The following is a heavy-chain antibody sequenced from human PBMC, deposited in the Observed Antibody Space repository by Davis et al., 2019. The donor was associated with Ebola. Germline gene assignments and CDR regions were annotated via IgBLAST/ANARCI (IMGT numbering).Heavy chain of an antibody. Sequence: SETLSLTCAVSGGSISSGGYSWSWIRQPPGKGLEWIGYIYHSGSTYYNPSLKSRVTISVDRSKNQFSLKLSSVTAADTAVYYCARGRGIYCSGGSCYPGLDYWGQGTLVTVSS. CDR3: ARGRGIYCSGGSCYPGLDY. CDR2: IYHSGST. J-gene: IGHJ4*02. V-gene: IGHV4-30-2*01. D-gene: IGHD2-15*01. CDR1: GGSISSGGYS.